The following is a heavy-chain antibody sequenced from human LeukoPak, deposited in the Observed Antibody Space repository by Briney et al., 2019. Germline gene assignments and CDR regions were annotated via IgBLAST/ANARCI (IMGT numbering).Heavy chain of an antibody. CDR3: ARAPLRPTYCGGDCYPAAGFDY. J-gene: IGHJ4*02. CDR1: GGSISSYY. V-gene: IGHV4-59*01. Sequence: ASETLSLTCTVSGGSISSYYWSWIRQPPGKGLEWIGYIYYSGSTNYNPSLKSRVTISVDTSKNQFSLKLSSVTAADTAVYYCARAPLRPTYCGGDCYPAAGFDYWGQGTLVTVSS. CDR2: IYYSGST. D-gene: IGHD2-21*02.